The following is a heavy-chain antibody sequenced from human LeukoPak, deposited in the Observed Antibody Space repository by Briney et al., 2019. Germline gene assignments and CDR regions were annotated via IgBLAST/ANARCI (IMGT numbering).Heavy chain of an antibody. Sequence: GGSLRLSCAASGFTFSNHEMNWVRQAPGKGLEWVSYISGSGSTIYYADSVKGRFTISRDNAKNSLYLQMNSLRPEDTGLYYCATDSGPAYWGQGTLVTVSS. CDR2: ISGSGSTI. V-gene: IGHV3-48*03. D-gene: IGHD6-19*01. J-gene: IGHJ4*02. CDR1: GFTFSNHE. CDR3: ATDSGPAY.